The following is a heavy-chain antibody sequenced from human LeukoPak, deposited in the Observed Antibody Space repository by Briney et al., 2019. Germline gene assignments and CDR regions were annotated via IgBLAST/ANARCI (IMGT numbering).Heavy chain of an antibody. D-gene: IGHD3-22*01. CDR1: GGSLSGHY. J-gene: IGHJ3*01. Sequence: PSEPLSLTCTVSGGSLSGHYWRWIRQPPGKRLEWIGYVSYTGRTKYNPSLQSRVTISIDTSKSQFSLKLTSVTSADTAVYSCARLLDNDISGDPDTFDVWGQGTTVIVSS. CDR3: ARLLDNDISGDPDTFDV. CDR2: VSYTGRT. V-gene: IGHV4-59*11.